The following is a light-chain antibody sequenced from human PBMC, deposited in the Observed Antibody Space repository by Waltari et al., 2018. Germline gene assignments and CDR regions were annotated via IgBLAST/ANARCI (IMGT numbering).Light chain of an antibody. V-gene: IGKV1-5*03. CDR3: QQYNSYSLLT. Sequence: DIQMTQSPSTLSASVGDRFTITCRASQSISNWLAWYQQKTGQAPKLIIYKASTLESGVPSRFSGSGSGTEFTLTISSLQPDDFATYYCQQYNSYSLLTFGGGTKVEIK. CDR2: KAS. CDR1: QSISNW. J-gene: IGKJ4*01.